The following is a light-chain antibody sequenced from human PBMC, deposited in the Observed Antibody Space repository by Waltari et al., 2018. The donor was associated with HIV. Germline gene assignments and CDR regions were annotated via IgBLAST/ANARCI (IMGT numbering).Light chain of an antibody. CDR3: HNYATSSHT. CDR2: GAS. V-gene: IGKV1-5*01. J-gene: IGKJ1*01. Sequence: DVQMTQSPSTLSASAGDRAIISCRASQSVNQWVAWYQQKPGKAPKVLMFGASTLVHGVPARFSGSASGTEFNFTITSLQPDDFATYYCHNYATSSHTFGQGTKV. CDR1: QSVNQW.